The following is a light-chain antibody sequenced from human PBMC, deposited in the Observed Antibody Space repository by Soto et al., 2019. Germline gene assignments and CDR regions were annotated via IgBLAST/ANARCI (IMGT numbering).Light chain of an antibody. V-gene: IGKV1-5*01. Sequence: DIQMTQSPSTLSASVGDRVTITCRASQNINVWLAWYQQKPGKAPNLLIYDASSLESGVPSRFSGSGSGTEFTLTISSLQPYDFATYYCQQYNAYSITFGQGTRLEIK. CDR2: DAS. CDR3: QQYNAYSIT. J-gene: IGKJ5*01. CDR1: QNINVW.